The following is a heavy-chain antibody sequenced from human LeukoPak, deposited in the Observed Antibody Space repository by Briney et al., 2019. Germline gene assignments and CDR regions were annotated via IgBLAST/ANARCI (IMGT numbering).Heavy chain of an antibody. J-gene: IGHJ4*02. CDR2: IYTGGTT. D-gene: IGHD3-16*01. CDR3: AREISRFGI. Sequence: GGSLRLSCTASGFTVSSSNYMNWVRQAPGKGLEWVSGIYTGGTTYYTDSVKGRFTISRDNPNNTLYLQMHSLRAEDTAVYYCAREISRFGIWGQGTLVTVSS. V-gene: IGHV3-66*01. CDR1: GFTVSSSNY.